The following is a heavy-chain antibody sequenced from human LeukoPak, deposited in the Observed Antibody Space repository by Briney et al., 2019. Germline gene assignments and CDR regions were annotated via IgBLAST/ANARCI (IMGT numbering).Heavy chain of an antibody. CDR1: GGTFSSYA. J-gene: IGHJ4*02. D-gene: IGHD3-22*01. CDR3: ARARYYYDSSGYLFDY. Sequence: ASVKVSCKASGGTFSSYAISWVRQAPGQGLEWMGRIIPIFGTANYAQKFQGRVTITTDESTSTAYMELSSLRSEDTAVYYCARARYYYDSSGYLFDYWGQGTLVTVSS. V-gene: IGHV1-69*05. CDR2: IIPIFGTA.